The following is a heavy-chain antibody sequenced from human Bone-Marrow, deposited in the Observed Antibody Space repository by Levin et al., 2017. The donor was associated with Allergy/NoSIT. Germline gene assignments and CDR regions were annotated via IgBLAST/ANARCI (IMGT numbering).Heavy chain of an antibody. CDR1: GGTFNSYT. Sequence: SVKVSCKASGGTFNSYTISWVRQAPGQGLEWMGGIIPIFGTANYAQKFQGRVTITADESTSTAYMELSSLRSEDTAIYYCARHNIIATLSNYYGMDVWGQGTTVTVSS. V-gene: IGHV1-69*13. D-gene: IGHD2/OR15-2a*01. CDR3: ARHNIIATLSNYYGMDV. CDR2: IIPIFGTA. J-gene: IGHJ6*02.